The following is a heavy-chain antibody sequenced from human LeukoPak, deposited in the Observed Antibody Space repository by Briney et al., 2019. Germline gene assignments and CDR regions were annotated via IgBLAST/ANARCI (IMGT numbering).Heavy chain of an antibody. J-gene: IGHJ5*02. CDR3: ARGDIAVVPAARNWFDP. CDR1: GYTFTGYY. V-gene: IGHV1-2*02. CDR2: INPNSGGT. D-gene: IGHD2-2*01. Sequence: ASVKVSCKASGYTFTGYYMHWVRQAPGQGLEWMGWINPNSGGTNYAQKFQGRVTMTRDTSISTAYMELSRLRSDDTAVYYCARGDIAVVPAARNWFDPWGQGTLVTVSS.